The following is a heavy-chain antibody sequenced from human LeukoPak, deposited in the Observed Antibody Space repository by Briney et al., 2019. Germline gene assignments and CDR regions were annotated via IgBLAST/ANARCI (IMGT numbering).Heavy chain of an antibody. CDR2: ISGSGGRT. CDR3: AKGYYYDSSGHDY. J-gene: IGHJ4*02. D-gene: IGHD3-22*01. CDR1: GFTFSSYA. V-gene: IGHV3-23*01. Sequence: GGSLRLSCAASGFTFSSYAMSWVRQAPGKGLEWVSAISGSGGRTYYADSVKGRFSISRDNSKNTLYLQMNGLRAEDTAVYYCAKGYYYDSSGHDYWGQGTLVTVSS.